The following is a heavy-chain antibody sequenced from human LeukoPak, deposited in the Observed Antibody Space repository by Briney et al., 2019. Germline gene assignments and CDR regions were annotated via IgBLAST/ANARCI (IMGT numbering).Heavy chain of an antibody. V-gene: IGHV3-48*03. CDR3: ATGIAAAGTSLIGVVGYGMDV. CDR2: ISSSGSTI. CDR1: GFTFSSYE. D-gene: IGHD6-13*01. Sequence: AGGSLRLSCAASGFTFSSYELNWVRQAPGKGLQWVSYISSSGSTIYYADSVKGRFTISRDNAKNSLYLQMNSLRAEDTAVYYCATGIAAAGTSLIGVVGYGMDVWGQGTTVTVSS. J-gene: IGHJ6*02.